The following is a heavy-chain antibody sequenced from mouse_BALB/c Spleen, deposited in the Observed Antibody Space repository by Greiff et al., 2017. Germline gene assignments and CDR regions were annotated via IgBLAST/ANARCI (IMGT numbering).Heavy chain of an antibody. D-gene: IGHD3-1*01. Sequence: EVKLMESGAELVKPGASVKLSCTASGFNIKDTYMRWVKQRPEQGLEWIGRIDPANGNTKYDPKFQGKATITADTSSNTAYLQLSSLTSEDTAVYYCARQLGLREGAMDYWGQGTSVTVSS. CDR2: IDPANGNT. V-gene: IGHV14-3*02. J-gene: IGHJ4*01. CDR1: GFNIKDTY. CDR3: ARQLGLREGAMDY.